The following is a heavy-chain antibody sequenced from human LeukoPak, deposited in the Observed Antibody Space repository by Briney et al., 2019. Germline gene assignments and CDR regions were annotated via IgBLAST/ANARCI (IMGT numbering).Heavy chain of an antibody. J-gene: IGHJ3*02. Sequence: SETLSLTCTVSGGSISSSSYYWGWIRQPPGKGLEWIGSIYYSGSTYYNPSLKSRVTISVDTSKNQFSLKLSSVTAADTAVYYCARSWSYSPYDAFDIWGQGTMVTVSS. CDR1: GGSISSSSYY. CDR3: ARSWSYSPYDAFDI. D-gene: IGHD1-26*01. V-gene: IGHV4-39*01. CDR2: IYYSGST.